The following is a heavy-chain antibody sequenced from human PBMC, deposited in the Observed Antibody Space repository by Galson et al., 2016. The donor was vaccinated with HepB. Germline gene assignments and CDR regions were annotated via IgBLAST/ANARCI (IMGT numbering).Heavy chain of an antibody. D-gene: IGHD5-18*01. CDR1: GYSFSVYW. J-gene: IGHJ6*02. CDR3: ARQAAMVRRGEDSPYGMDF. Sequence: QSGAEVKKPGESLKISCQASGYSFSVYWIAWVRQMPGQGLEWVGIINPGDSYSTYSPSFQGQVTIPADKSIHTAYLQWSSLKASDTAIYYCARQAAMVRRGEDSPYGMDFWGQGTTVTVTS. V-gene: IGHV5-51*01. CDR2: INPGDSYS.